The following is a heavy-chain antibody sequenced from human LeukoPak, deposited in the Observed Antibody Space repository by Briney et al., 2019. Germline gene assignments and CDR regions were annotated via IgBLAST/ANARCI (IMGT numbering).Heavy chain of an antibody. Sequence: ASVKVSCKVSGYTLTELSMHWVRQAPGKGLEWMGGFDPEDGETIYAQRFQGRVTMTEDTSTDTAYMELSSLRSEDTAVYYCATDLSSRRALEDYWGQGTLVTVSS. V-gene: IGHV1-24*01. CDR1: GYTLTELS. CDR2: FDPEDGET. J-gene: IGHJ4*02. CDR3: ATDLSSRRALEDY. D-gene: IGHD2/OR15-2a*01.